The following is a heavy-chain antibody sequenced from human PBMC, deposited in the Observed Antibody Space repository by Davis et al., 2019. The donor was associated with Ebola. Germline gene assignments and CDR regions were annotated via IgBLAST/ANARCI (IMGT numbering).Heavy chain of an antibody. CDR2: IHTHTGNS. D-gene: IGHD2/OR15-2a*01. J-gene: IGHJ4*02. CDR1: GYSFTSSA. V-gene: IGHV7-4-1*02. Sequence: ASVKVSCKASGYSFTSSAMNWVRQAPGQGLEWMGWIHTHTGNSRYAQGFTGRFVFSLDTSVSTAYLQISSLKAEDTAVYYCTRDSPSTLDYWGQGTLVTVSS. CDR3: TRDSPSTLDY.